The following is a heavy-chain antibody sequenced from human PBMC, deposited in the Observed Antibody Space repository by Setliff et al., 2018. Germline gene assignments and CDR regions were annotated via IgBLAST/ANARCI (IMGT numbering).Heavy chain of an antibody. J-gene: IGHJ5*02. CDR3: ATDGPVLNGDYIS. Sequence: PSETLSLTCTVSGDSISSYYWSWIRQPAGKGLEWIGTIYQNGITYYNPSVKSRVTISVDKSKNQFSLSLRSVTAADTAVYYCATDGPVLNGDYISWGQGTLVTVSS. V-gene: IGHV4-4*07. CDR1: GDSISSYY. D-gene: IGHD3-10*01. CDR2: IYQNGIT.